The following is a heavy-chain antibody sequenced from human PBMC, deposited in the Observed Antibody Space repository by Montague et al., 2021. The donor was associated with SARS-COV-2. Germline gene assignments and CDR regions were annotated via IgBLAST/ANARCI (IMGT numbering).Heavy chain of an antibody. J-gene: IGHJ4*02. CDR2: INHSGST. CDR3: ARGQGEITMIVVVLTAAAHYFGY. V-gene: IGHV4-34*01. D-gene: IGHD3-22*01. Sequence: SETLSLTCAVYGGSLSGYDWSWIRQPPGKGLEWIGEINHSGSTKYNPSLKSRVSISVDTSKNQFSLKLSSVTAADTAVYYCARGQGEITMIVVVLTAAAHYFGYWGQGTLVTVSP. CDR1: GGSLSGYD.